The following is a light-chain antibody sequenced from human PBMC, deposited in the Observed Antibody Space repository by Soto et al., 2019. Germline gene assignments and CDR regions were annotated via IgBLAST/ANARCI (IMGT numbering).Light chain of an antibody. V-gene: IGKV3-11*01. CDR3: QQRSKWPST. CDR1: QSVSSY. J-gene: IGKJ4*01. Sequence: EIVLTQSPATLSLSPGERAALSCRASQSVSSYFAWYQQKPGQAPRLLIYDASKRAPGIPARFSGSGSGTDFTLTISSLEPDDFAVYYCQQRSKWPSTFGGGTKVDIK. CDR2: DAS.